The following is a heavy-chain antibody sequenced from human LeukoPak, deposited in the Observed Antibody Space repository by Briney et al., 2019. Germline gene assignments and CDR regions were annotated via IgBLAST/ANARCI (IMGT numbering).Heavy chain of an antibody. CDR2: IYYVGST. Sequence: PSETLSLTCTVSGGSITSSSFSWGWIRQPPGKGLEWIGNIYYVGSTYYNPSLKSRVTISIDTPKNHFSLKLTSVTAADTAVYYCARVSVSNWFDPWGQGTLVTVSS. D-gene: IGHD3-16*01. CDR1: GGSITSSSFS. CDR3: ARVSVSNWFDP. V-gene: IGHV4-39*07. J-gene: IGHJ5*02.